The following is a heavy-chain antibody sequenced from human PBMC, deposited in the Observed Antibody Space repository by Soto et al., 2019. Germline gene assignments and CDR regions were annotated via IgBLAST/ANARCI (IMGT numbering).Heavy chain of an antibody. CDR2: INHLTTT. Sequence: SETLSLTCAVYGGSFSSYHWSWIRQAPGKGLEWIGEINHLTTTNYNPSLKSRVIISLDTPKNQFSLKLSSVTAADTAVYYCARGYDTALAPIFWGQGILVTVSS. CDR3: ARGYDTALAPIF. V-gene: IGHV4-34*01. CDR1: GGSFSSYH. D-gene: IGHD5-18*01. J-gene: IGHJ4*02.